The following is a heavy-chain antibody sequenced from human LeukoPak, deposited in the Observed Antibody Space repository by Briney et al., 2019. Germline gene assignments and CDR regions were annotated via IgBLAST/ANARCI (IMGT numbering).Heavy chain of an antibody. V-gene: IGHV3-48*03. D-gene: IGHD5-12*01. CDR1: GFTFSNYE. Sequence: PGGSLRLSCAASGFTFSNYEMNWIRQTPGKGLEWVSYISGSGAVIHYADSVKGRFTISRDNSKNTLYLQMNSLRAEDTAVYYCAKDTVKVTTIRRVPHYMDVWGKGTTVTISS. CDR2: ISGSGAVI. J-gene: IGHJ6*03. CDR3: AKDTVKVTTIRRVPHYMDV.